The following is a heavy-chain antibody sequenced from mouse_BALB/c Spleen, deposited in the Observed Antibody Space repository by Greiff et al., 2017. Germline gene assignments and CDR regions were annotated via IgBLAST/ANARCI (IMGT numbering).Heavy chain of an antibody. CDR3: ARYKRYDVEAWFAY. J-gene: IGHJ3*01. CDR1: GYSFTSYW. Sequence: QVHVKQSGPQLVRPGASVKISCKASGYSFTSYWMHWVKQRPGQGLEWIGMIDPSDSETRLNQKFKDKATLTVDKSSSTAYMQLSSPTSEDSAVYYCARYKRYDVEAWFAYWGQGTLVTVSA. CDR2: IDPSDSET. D-gene: IGHD2-14*01. V-gene: IGHV1S127*01.